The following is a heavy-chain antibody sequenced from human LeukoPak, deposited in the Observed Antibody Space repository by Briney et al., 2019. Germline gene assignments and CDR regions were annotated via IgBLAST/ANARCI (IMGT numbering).Heavy chain of an antibody. CDR1: GGSLSSNY. Sequence: SETLSLTCAVSGGSLSSNYWSWIRRPPGKGLEWLGYVDYSGSTAYSPSLNGRVAISPDTSKNQFSLKLRSVTAADTAVYYCARLNGGNWGPGILVTVSS. V-gene: IGHV4-59*08. CDR2: VDYSGST. CDR3: ARLNGGN. D-gene: IGHD4-23*01. J-gene: IGHJ4*02.